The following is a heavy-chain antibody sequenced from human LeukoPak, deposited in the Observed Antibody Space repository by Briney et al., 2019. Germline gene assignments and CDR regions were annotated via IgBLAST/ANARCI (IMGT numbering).Heavy chain of an antibody. Sequence: GGSLRLSCAASGFTFSNIWMNWVRQAPGKGLEWVGRIKSKTNGGTTDYAAPVKGRFTISRDDLKNTLYLQMNSLRAEDTAVYYCAGSSSWYGDYWGQGTLVTVSS. CDR3: AGSSSWYGDY. J-gene: IGHJ4*02. CDR1: GFTFSNIW. D-gene: IGHD6-13*01. V-gene: IGHV3-15*07. CDR2: IKSKTNGGTT.